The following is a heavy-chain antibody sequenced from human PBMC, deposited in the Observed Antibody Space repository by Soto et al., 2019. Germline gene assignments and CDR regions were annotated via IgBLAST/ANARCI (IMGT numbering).Heavy chain of an antibody. CDR3: ARERGAGTYQGFDY. D-gene: IGHD1-26*01. Sequence: QVQLQESGPGLVKPSGTLSLTCAVSGGSISTNNWWHWIRQPPGKDHEWIGEIHHTGSINYTPSLKSRVTMSIDESKNQFSLRLTSVTAADTAVYYCARERGAGTYQGFDYWGQGTLVTVSS. CDR2: IHHTGSI. V-gene: IGHV4-4*02. CDR1: GGSISTNNW. J-gene: IGHJ4*02.